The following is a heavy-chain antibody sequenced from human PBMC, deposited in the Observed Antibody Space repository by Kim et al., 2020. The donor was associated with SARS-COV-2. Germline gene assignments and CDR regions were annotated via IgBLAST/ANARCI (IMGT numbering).Heavy chain of an antibody. V-gene: IGHV3-30*04. CDR2: ISYDGSNK. CDR1: GFTFSSYA. CDR3: AREGVTYYYGSGSSPAFDI. D-gene: IGHD3-10*01. J-gene: IGHJ3*02. Sequence: SLRLSCAASGFTFSSYAMHWVRQAPGKGLEWVAVISYDGSNKYYADSVKGRFTISRDNSKNTLYLQMNSLRAEDTAVYYCAREGVTYYYGSGSSPAFDIWGQGTMVTVSS.